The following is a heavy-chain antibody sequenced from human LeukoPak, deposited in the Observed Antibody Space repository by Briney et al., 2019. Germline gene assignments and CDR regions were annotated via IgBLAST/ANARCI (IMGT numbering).Heavy chain of an antibody. CDR2: LYSGGAT. CDR3: TKLKGWYGEGFFDY. J-gene: IGHJ4*02. D-gene: IGHD6-19*01. V-gene: IGHV3-53*01. Sequence: GGSLRLSCAASGFTVSSNYMSWVRQPAGKRLKWVSVLYSGGATFYADSVKGRFTISRDTSKNTLYLQMNDLRADDTAVYYCTKLKGWYGEGFFDYWGQGTLVTVSS. CDR1: GFTVSSNY.